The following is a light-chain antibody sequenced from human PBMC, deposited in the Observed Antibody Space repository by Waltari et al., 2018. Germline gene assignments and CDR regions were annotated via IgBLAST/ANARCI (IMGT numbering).Light chain of an antibody. CDR1: QDINKE. J-gene: IGKJ4*01. V-gene: IGKV1-27*01. CDR3: QQDYTTPLT. Sequence: DIQMTQSPSSLSTSVGDRVTVTCRARQDINKELSWYQQKPGKAPTLLIYAASILQTGVSSRFSGSGSGTDFTLTISSLQPEDVATYYCQQDYTTPLTFGGGTKVEIK. CDR2: AAS.